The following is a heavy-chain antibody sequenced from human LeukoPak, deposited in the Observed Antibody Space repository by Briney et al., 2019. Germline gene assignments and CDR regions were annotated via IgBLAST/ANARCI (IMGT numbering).Heavy chain of an antibody. CDR2: ISGSGGST. V-gene: IGHV3-23*01. D-gene: IGHD6-13*01. Sequence: GGTLRLSRAASGFTLRSYATRWVRQAPGKGLERVSAISGSGGSTYYADSVKGRFTISRDNSKNTLYLQMNSLRAEDTAVYYCAKGPHIAAAGTSKGDYWGQGTLVTVSS. CDR3: AKGPHIAAAGTSKGDY. J-gene: IGHJ4*02. CDR1: GFTLRSYA.